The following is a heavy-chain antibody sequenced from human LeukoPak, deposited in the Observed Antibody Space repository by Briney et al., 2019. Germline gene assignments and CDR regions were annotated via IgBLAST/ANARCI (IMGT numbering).Heavy chain of an antibody. CDR3: AKIEKVEEGVYGMDV. D-gene: IGHD3-16*01. J-gene: IGHJ6*02. V-gene: IGHV3-7*05. CDR1: GFTFSNHW. CDR2: IRQDGGEL. Sequence: GGSLRLSCAASGFTFSNHWMTWVRQPPGKGLEWVANIRQDGGELYYVDSVKGRFTTSRDNAKNSLFLQMNSLRAEDTAVYYCAKIEKVEEGVYGMDVWGQGTTVTASS.